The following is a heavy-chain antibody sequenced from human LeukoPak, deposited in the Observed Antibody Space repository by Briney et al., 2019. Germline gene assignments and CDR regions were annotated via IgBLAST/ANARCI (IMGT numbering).Heavy chain of an antibody. Sequence: ASVKASCKASGYTFTGYYIHWVRQAPGQGLEWMGWIYPHSGDTNYAQSFQGRVTMTRDTSISTVYMDLSRLRSDDTAVYYCAKDRGPQWWGSFDYWGQGTLVTVSS. CDR2: IYPHSGDT. D-gene: IGHD3-16*01. CDR3: AKDRGPQWWGSFDY. V-gene: IGHV1-2*02. J-gene: IGHJ4*02. CDR1: GYTFTGYY.